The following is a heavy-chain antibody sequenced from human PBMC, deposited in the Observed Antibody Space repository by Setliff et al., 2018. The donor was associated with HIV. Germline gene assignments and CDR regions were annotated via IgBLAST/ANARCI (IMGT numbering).Heavy chain of an antibody. Sequence: GGSLRLSCAASGFTSSRYWMHWIRQAPGKGLVWVSRVDSDGSGTSYADSVKGRFTISRDNAKNMLYLQINSLRAEDTAVYYCARDGNGAFDMWGQGTLVTVSS. V-gene: IGHV3-74*01. D-gene: IGHD1-26*01. CDR3: ARDGNGAFDM. J-gene: IGHJ3*02. CDR2: VDSDGSGT. CDR1: GFTSSRYW.